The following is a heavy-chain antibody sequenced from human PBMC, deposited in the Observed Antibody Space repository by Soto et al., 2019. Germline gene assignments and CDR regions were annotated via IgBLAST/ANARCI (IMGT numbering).Heavy chain of an antibody. CDR1: GFSLSTSGVG. CDR3: AHIYDILTGPRV. V-gene: IGHV2-5*02. CDR2: IYWDDDK. Sequence: QITLKESGPTLVKPTQTLTLTCTFSGFSLSTSGVGVGWIRQPPGKALEWLALIYWDDDKRYSPSLKSRLTITKDTSKHQVVLTMTNMDPVDTATYYCAHIYDILTGPRVWGQGTLVTVSS. J-gene: IGHJ4*02. D-gene: IGHD3-9*01.